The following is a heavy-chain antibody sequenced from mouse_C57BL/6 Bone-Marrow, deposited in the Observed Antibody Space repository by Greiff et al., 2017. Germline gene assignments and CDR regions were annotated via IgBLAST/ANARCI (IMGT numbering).Heavy chain of an antibody. CDR1: GYTFTNYW. J-gene: IGHJ2*01. D-gene: IGHD1-1*01. Sequence: QVQLQQSGAELVRPGTSVKMSCKASGYTFTNYWIGWAKQRPGHGLEWIGDIYPGGGYTNYNEKFKGKATLTADTSSSTAYMQFSSLTSEDSAIYYCARSLYYYGRGGYYFDYWGQGTTLTVSS. V-gene: IGHV1-63*01. CDR3: ARSLYYYGRGGYYFDY. CDR2: IYPGGGYT.